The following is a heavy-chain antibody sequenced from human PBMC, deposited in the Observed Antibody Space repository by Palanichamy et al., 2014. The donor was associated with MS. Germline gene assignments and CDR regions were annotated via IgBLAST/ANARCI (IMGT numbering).Heavy chain of an antibody. J-gene: IGHJ3*02. V-gene: IGHV1-46*01. D-gene: IGHD3-10*01. Sequence: QGRVTMTRDTSTSTVYMELSSLRSEDTAVYYCARDSDFDIWGRGTMVTVSS. CDR3: ARDSDFDI.